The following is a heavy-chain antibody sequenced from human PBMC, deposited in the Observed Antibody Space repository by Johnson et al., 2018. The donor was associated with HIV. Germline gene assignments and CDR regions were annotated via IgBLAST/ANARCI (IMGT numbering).Heavy chain of an antibody. D-gene: IGHD6-13*01. CDR2: ITWNGGSI. V-gene: IGHV3-20*04. CDR1: GFIFDDYG. CDR3: AQDRSSWYPFDAFDI. J-gene: IGHJ3*02. Sequence: VQLVESGGGVVRPGGSLRLSCAASGFIFDDYGMSWVRQVPGKGLEWVSRITWNGGSIVHADSVKGRFTISRDNAKNSLYVQMNSLRAEDTALYSCAQDRSSWYPFDAFDIWGQGTMVTVSS.